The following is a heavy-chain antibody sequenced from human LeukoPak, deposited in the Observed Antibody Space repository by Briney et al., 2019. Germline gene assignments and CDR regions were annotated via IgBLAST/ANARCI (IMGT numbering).Heavy chain of an antibody. Sequence: GGSLRLSCAASGFTFSYYAMSWVRQAPGKGLEWVSAISVGGGSTYYADSVKGRFTISRDNSENTLYLQMNSLRAEDTAVYYCARDPPMIRGVFRGSFDYWGQGTLVTVSS. CDR2: ISVGGGST. J-gene: IGHJ4*02. CDR3: ARDPPMIRGVFRGSFDY. V-gene: IGHV3-23*01. D-gene: IGHD3-10*01. CDR1: GFTFSYYA.